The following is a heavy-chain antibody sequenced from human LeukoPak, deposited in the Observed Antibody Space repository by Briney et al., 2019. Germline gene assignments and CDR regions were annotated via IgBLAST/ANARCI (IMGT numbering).Heavy chain of an antibody. CDR2: ISYDGSNK. V-gene: IGHV3-30*01. CDR1: GFPFSSFA. D-gene: IGHD6-19*01. CDR3: AKSRMAGPSYYYGMDV. J-gene: IGHJ6*02. Sequence: GGSLRLSCAASGFPFSSFAMHWVRQAPGKGLEWVAVISYDGSNKYYADSVKGRFTISRDNSKNTLYLQMNSLRAEDTAVYYCAKSRMAGPSYYYGMDVWGQGTTVTVSS.